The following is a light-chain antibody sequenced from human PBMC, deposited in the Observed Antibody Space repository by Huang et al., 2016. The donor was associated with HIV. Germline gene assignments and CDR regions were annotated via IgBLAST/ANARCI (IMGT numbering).Light chain of an antibody. J-gene: IGKJ4*01. CDR3: QHYNNWPPLT. V-gene: IGKV3-15*01. CDR1: QSISKR. Sequence: EIVMTQSPVTLSVSPGERVTLSCRASQSISKRLAWYQQKPGQAPRLLIYGASARATGIPARVSGSGSGTDFSLTISSLQSEDVAVYYCQHYNNWPPLTFGGGTKVEIK. CDR2: GAS.